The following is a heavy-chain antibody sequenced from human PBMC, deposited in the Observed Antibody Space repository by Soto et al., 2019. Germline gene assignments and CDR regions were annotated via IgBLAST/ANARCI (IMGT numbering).Heavy chain of an antibody. CDR1: GGSISSYY. V-gene: IGHV4-59*01. J-gene: IGHJ5*02. CDR2: IYYSGST. CDR3: ASGGYYNWFDP. Sequence: QVQLQESGPGLVKPSETLSLTCTVSGGSISSYYWSWIRQPPGKGLEWIGYIYYSGSTNYNPSLRSRDTISVDTSKNQFSLKLSSVTAADTAVYYCASGGYYNWFDPWGQGTLVTVSS. D-gene: IGHD3-22*01.